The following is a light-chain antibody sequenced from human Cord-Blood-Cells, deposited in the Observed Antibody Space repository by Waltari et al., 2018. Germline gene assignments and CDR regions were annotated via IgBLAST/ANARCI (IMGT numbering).Light chain of an antibody. CDR2: KDS. V-gene: IGLV3-25*03. J-gene: IGLJ3*02. CDR3: QSADSSGTYRV. CDR1: ALPKQY. Sequence: SYELTQPPSVSVSPGQTARITCSGDALPKQYAYXYQQKPGQAPVLVIYKDSERPSGIPERFSGSSSGTTVTLTISGVQAEDEADYYCQSADSSGTYRVFGGGTKLTVL.